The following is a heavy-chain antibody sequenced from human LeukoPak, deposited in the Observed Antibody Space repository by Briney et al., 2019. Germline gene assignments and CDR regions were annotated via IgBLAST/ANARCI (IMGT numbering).Heavy chain of an antibody. Sequence: GGSLRLSCAASGFTFSDYYMSWIRQAPGKGLEWVSYISSSGSTIYYADSVKGRFTISRDNAKNSLYLEMNSLRAEDTAVYYCARVYYDSSPDYWGQGTLVTVSS. CDR1: GFTFSDYY. V-gene: IGHV3-11*01. D-gene: IGHD3-22*01. CDR2: ISSSGSTI. CDR3: ARVYYDSSPDY. J-gene: IGHJ4*02.